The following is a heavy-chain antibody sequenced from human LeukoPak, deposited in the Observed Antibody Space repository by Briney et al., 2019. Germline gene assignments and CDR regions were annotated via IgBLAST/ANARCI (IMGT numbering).Heavy chain of an antibody. Sequence: SETLSLTCTVSGASISSYYWSWIRQPPGKGLEWIGYIYYSGSTRYNPSLKSRVTISVDTSKNQFSLKLSSVTAADTAVYYCARVGILRFPSNWFDPWAREPWSPSPQ. J-gene: IGHJ5*02. CDR3: ARVGILRFPSNWFDP. CDR2: IYYSGST. D-gene: IGHD3-3*01. V-gene: IGHV4-59*01. CDR1: GASISSYY.